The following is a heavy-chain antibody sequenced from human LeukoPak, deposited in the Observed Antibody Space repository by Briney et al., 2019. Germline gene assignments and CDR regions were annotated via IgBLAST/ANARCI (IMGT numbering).Heavy chain of an antibody. V-gene: IGHV4-59*08. CDR2: IYYSGST. Sequence: SETLSLTCTVSGGSISSYYWSWIRQPPGKGLEWIGYIYYSGSTNYNPSLKSRVTISVDTSKNQFSLKLSSVTAADTAVYYCARHLKRVDYCGGDCFGIDPWGQGTLVTVSS. CDR1: GGSISSYY. J-gene: IGHJ5*02. CDR3: ARHLKRVDYCGGDCFGIDP. D-gene: IGHD2-21*02.